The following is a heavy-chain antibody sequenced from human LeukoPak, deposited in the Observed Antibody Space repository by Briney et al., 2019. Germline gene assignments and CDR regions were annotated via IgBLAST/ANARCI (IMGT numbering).Heavy chain of an antibody. CDR3: ARDSNSGSYFGYNWFDP. CDR2: IIPIFGTA. D-gene: IGHD1-26*01. J-gene: IGHJ5*02. V-gene: IGHV1-69*05. CDR1: GGTFSSYA. Sequence: AASVKVSCKASGGTFSSYAISWVRQAPGQGLEWMGRIIPIFGTANYSQKFQGRVTITTDESTSTAYMELSSLRSEDTAVYYCARDSNSGSYFGYNWFDPWRQGTLVTVSS.